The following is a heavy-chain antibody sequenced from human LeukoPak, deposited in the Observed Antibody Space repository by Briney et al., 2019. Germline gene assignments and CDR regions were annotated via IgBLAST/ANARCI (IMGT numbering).Heavy chain of an antibody. V-gene: IGHV3-74*01. D-gene: IGHD3-3*01. CDR2: INSDGSST. Sequence: GGSLSLSCAASGFTFSSYWMHWVRQAPGKGLVWVSRINSDGSSTSYADSVKGRFTISRDNAKNTLYLQMNSLRAEDTAVYYCAREAALYSYDFWSGYSQFDYWGQGTLVTVSS. J-gene: IGHJ4*02. CDR1: GFTFSSYW. CDR3: AREAALYSYDFWSGYSQFDY.